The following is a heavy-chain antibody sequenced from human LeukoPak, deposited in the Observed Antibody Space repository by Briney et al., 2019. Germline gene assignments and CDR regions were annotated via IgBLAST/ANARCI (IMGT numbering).Heavy chain of an antibody. V-gene: IGHV4-39*07. CDR2: IYYSGST. D-gene: IGHD1-7*01. J-gene: IGHJ4*02. CDR1: GGSISSSSYY. Sequence: SETLSLTCTVSGGSISSSSYYWGWIRQPPGKGLEWIGSIYYSGSTYYNPSLKSRVTISVDTSKNQFSLKLSSVTAADTAVYYCARMEEEDNWNYVPTYYFDYWARKPWSPSPQ. CDR3: ARMEEEDNWNYVPTYYFDY.